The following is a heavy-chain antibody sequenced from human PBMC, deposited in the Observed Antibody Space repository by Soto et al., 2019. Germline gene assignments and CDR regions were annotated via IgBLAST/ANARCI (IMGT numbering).Heavy chain of an antibody. J-gene: IGHJ4*02. CDR3: VRDFSRLRLESHFDY. D-gene: IGHD3-16*01. V-gene: IGHV3-9*01. CDR1: GFTFDDFA. Sequence: EVHLVESGGGLIQPGRSLRLSCAASGFTFDDFAMHWVRQPPGKGLEWVAGISWTTGTIHYAGSVKGRFTISRDNAKNYLYLHMNRLSPEDTALYYCVRDFSRLRLESHFDYWGQGTLVTVSS. CDR2: ISWTTGTI.